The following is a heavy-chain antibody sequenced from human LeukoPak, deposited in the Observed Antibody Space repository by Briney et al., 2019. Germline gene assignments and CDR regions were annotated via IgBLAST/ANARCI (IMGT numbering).Heavy chain of an antibody. J-gene: IGHJ5*02. CDR1: GYSFTSYW. CDR2: IYPGDSDT. D-gene: IGHD3-10*01. V-gene: IGHV5-51*01. Sequence: GESLKISCKGSGYSFTSYWIGWVRQMPGKGLEWMGIIYPGDSDTRYSPSFQGRVTISADKSISTAYLQWSSLKASDTAMYYCARSAITSYGSGRARSWFDPWGQGTLVTVSS. CDR3: ARSAITSYGSGRARSWFDP.